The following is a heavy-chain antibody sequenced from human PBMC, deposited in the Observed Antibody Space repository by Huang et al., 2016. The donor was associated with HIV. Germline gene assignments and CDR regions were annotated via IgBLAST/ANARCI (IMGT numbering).Heavy chain of an antibody. J-gene: IGHJ3*01. CDR1: GYGFGSYG. D-gene: IGHD3-22*01. CDR2: IGSDSRDT. V-gene: IGHV1-18*01. Sequence: QVQLVQSGGEVKQPGASGRVSCKASGYGFGSYGMGWVREAPGQGLEWLGWIGSDSRDTRTAQKFQGRVTMTTDRSATTTYMELRSLRYDDTAVYYCARDTYYTDIWKRNDASFLWGQGTMITVYS. CDR3: ARDTYYTDIWKRNDASFL.